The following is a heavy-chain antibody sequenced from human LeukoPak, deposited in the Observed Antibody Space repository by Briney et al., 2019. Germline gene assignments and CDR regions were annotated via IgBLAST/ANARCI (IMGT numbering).Heavy chain of an antibody. J-gene: IGHJ4*02. CDR2: IRNDGTTK. CDR3: ATTVFTTTWYFDY. D-gene: IGHD3-9*01. V-gene: IGHV3-30*02. CDR1: GFTFSSYD. Sequence: GGSLRLSCATSGFTFSSYDMHWVRQAPGKGLEWVAYIRNDGTTKDYADSVKGRFTISRDNPKNTLYLQLNSLRGEDTAVYYCATTVFTTTWYFDYWGQGNLVTVSS.